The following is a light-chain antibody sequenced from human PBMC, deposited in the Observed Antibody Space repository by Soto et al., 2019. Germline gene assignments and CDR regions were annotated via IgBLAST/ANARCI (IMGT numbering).Light chain of an antibody. CDR1: QSVRSSY. CDR2: GAS. CDR3: QQYGSSPT. Sequence: EIVLTQSPGTLSLSPGERATLSCRASQSVRSSYLAWYQQKPGQAPRLLIYGASNRATGIPDRFSGSGSGTDFTLANSRLEPEDFAVYYCQQYGSSPTFGQGTKVEMK. J-gene: IGKJ1*01. V-gene: IGKV3-20*01.